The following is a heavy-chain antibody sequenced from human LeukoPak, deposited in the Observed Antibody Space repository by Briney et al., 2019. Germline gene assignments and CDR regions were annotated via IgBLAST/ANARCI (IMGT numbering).Heavy chain of an antibody. CDR2: IYPGDSDT. CDR1: GYSFTSYW. Sequence: GESLKISCKGSGYSFTSYWIGWVRQMPGKGLEWMGIIYPGDSDTRYSPSFQGQVTISADKSISTAYLQWSSLKASDTAMYYCARRATYYDFWSGYPFDYWGQGTLVTVSS. CDR3: ARRATYYDFWSGYPFDY. V-gene: IGHV5-51*01. D-gene: IGHD3-3*01. J-gene: IGHJ4*02.